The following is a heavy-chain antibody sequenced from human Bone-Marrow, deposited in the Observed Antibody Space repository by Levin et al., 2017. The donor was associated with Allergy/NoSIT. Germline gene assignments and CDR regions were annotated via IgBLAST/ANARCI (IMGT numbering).Heavy chain of an antibody. V-gene: IGHV4-30-4*01. J-gene: IGHJ6*02. CDR3: ARNGAHYYGMDV. CDR1: GDSITNTAYH. CDR2: YYNSGDT. Sequence: LRLSCTVSGDSITNTAYHWDWVRQSPGKGLEWIGYYYNSGDTDYNPSLEGRVSISVDTSRNQFSLRLNSVTAADTAVYYCARNGAHYYGMDVWGQGTTVIVSS.